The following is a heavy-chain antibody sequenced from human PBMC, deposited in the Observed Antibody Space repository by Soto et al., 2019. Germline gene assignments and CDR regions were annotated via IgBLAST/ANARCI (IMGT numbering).Heavy chain of an antibody. CDR1: GFSFSSYE. CDR2: ISTGGGAI. V-gene: IGHV3-48*03. CDR3: ARDIGGGNWFDP. D-gene: IGHD1-26*01. J-gene: IGHJ5*02. Sequence: EVQLVESGGGLVQPGGSLRLSCEASGFSFSSYEMNWVRQAPGKGLEWVSYISTGGGAIHYADSGKGRFTVSRDNAKSSLYLQMNSLRAEDTALYCCARDIGGGNWFDPWGQGTLVTVSS.